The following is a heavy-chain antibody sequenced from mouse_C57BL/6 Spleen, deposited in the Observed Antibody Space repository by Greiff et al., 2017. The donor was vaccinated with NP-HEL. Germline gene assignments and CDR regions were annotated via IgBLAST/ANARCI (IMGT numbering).Heavy chain of an antibody. Sequence: EVHLVESGGGLVQPGGSLSLSCAASGFTFTDYYMSWVRQPPGKALEWLGFIRNKANGYTTEYSASVKGRFTISRDNSQSILYLQMNALRAEDSATYYCARYPPPTVVAYYAMDYWGQGTSVTVSS. CDR3: ARYPPPTVVAYYAMDY. D-gene: IGHD1-1*01. J-gene: IGHJ4*01. CDR1: GFTFTDYY. CDR2: IRNKANGYTT. V-gene: IGHV7-3*01.